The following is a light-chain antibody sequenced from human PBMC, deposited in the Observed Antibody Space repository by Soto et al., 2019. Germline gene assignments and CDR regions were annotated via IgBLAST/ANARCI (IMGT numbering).Light chain of an antibody. CDR3: QQYNNWPPELS. V-gene: IGKV3-15*01. CDR2: GAS. Sequence: EIVMTQSPATLSVSPGERATLSCRASQSVSSNLAWYQQKPGQAPRLLSYGASTRATGIPARFSGSGYGTEFTLTISSLLSEDFAVYCCQQYNNWPPELSFGGGTKVEIK. CDR1: QSVSSN. J-gene: IGKJ4*01.